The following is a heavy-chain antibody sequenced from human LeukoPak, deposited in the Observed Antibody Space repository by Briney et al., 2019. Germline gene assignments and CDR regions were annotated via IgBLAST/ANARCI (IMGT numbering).Heavy chain of an antibody. CDR3: TRTWPGNTCFNF. Sequence: GGSLRLSCASSGFSFSSYWMSWVRQAPGKGLEWLGRIKSISYGGTIDYAAPVKGRFTISRDDSKNTLYLQMDSLETEDTAVYYCTRTWPGNTCFNFWGQGTLVTVSS. D-gene: IGHD1-7*01. V-gene: IGHV3-15*01. CDR1: GFSFSSYW. J-gene: IGHJ4*02. CDR2: IKSISYGGTI.